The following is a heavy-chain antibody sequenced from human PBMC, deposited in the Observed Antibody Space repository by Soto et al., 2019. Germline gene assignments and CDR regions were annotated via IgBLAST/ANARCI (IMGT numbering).Heavy chain of an antibody. CDR2: IIPIFGTA. J-gene: IGHJ3*02. CDR3: ARAQDQAVVVAATGGRWTFDI. CDR1: GGTFSSYA. Sequence: QVQLVQSGAEVKKPGSSVKVSCKASGGTFSSYAISWVRQAPGQGLEWMGGIIPIFGTANYAQKFQGRVTITADESTSTAYMELSSLRSEDTAVYYCARAQDQAVVVAATGGRWTFDIWGQGTMVTVSS. V-gene: IGHV1-69*01. D-gene: IGHD2-15*01.